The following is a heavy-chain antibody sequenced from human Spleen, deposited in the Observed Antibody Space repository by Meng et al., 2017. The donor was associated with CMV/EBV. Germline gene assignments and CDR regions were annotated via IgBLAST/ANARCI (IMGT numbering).Heavy chain of an antibody. CDR2: ISYDGSNK. D-gene: IGHD3-16*02. Sequence: GGSLRLSCAASGFTFSSYGMHWVRQAPGKGLEWVAVISYDGSNKYYADSVKGRFTISRDNSKNTLYLQMNSLRAEDTAVYYCASLGELSFDYWGQGTLVTVSS. J-gene: IGHJ4*02. CDR1: GFTFSSYG. CDR3: ASLGELSFDY. V-gene: IGHV3-30*19.